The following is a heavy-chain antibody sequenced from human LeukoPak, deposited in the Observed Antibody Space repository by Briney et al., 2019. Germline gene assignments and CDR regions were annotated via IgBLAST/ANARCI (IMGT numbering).Heavy chain of an antibody. CDR2: LYSGGST. Sequence: GGSLRLSCAASGFTFTSSAMTWVRQAPGKGLEWVSVLYSGGSTYHADSVKGRFTISRDNSKNTVYLQMNSLRAEDTAVYYCARGGTGYSWFFDYWGQGTLVTVSS. CDR3: ARGGTGYSWFFDY. V-gene: IGHV3-53*01. D-gene: IGHD3/OR15-3a*01. CDR1: GFTFTSSA. J-gene: IGHJ4*02.